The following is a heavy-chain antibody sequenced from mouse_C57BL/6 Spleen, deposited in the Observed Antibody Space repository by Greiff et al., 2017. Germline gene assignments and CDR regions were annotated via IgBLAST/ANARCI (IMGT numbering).Heavy chain of an antibody. CDR2: IDPSDSYT. Sequence: QVQLQQPGAELVRPGPSVKLSCKASGYTFTSYWMHWVKQRPGQGLEWIGVIDPSDSYTNYNQKFKGKATLTVDTSSSTAYMQLSSLTSEDSAVYYCARGLLRGYYAMDYWGQGTSVTVSS. J-gene: IGHJ4*01. CDR3: ARGLLRGYYAMDY. V-gene: IGHV1-59*01. D-gene: IGHD1-1*01. CDR1: GYTFTSYW.